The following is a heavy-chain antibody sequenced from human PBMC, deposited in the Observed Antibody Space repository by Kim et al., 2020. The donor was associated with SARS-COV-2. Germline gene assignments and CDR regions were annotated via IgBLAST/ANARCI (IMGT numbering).Heavy chain of an antibody. J-gene: IGHJ4*02. D-gene: IGHD2-2*01. CDR2: ISYDGSNK. CDR3: ANSRSRLVVVPDKLDY. V-gene: IGHV3-30*18. Sequence: GGSLRLSCAASGFTFSSYGMHWVRQAPGKGLEWVAVISYDGSNKYYADSVKGRFTISRDNSKNTLYLQMNSLRAEDTAVYYCANSRSRLVVVPDKLDYWGQGTLVTVSS. CDR1: GFTFSSYG.